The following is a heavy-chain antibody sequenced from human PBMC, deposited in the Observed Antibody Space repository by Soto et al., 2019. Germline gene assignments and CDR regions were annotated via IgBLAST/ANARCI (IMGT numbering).Heavy chain of an antibody. CDR3: TTRREHYDILTGYNAFDI. Sequence: GGSLRLSCAASGFTFSNAWMSWVRQAPGKGLEWVGRIKSKTDGGTTDYAAPVKGRFTISRDDSKHTLYLQLNSLKTEDTAVYYCTTRREHYDILTGYNAFDIWGQGTMVTVSS. V-gene: IGHV3-15*01. CDR1: GFTFSNAW. CDR2: IKSKTDGGTT. D-gene: IGHD3-9*01. J-gene: IGHJ3*02.